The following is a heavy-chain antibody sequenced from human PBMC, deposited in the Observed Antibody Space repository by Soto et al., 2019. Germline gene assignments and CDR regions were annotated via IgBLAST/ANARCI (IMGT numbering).Heavy chain of an antibody. CDR3: ARRPYYDFWSGYYPNFDY. V-gene: IGHV4-39*01. Sequence: SETLSLTCTVSGGSISSSSYYWGWIRQPPGKGLVLIGSIYYSGSTYYNPSLKSRVTISVYTSKNQFSLKLSSVTAADTAVYYCARRPYYDFWSGYYPNFDYWGQGTLVT. CDR1: GGSISSSSYY. D-gene: IGHD3-3*01. J-gene: IGHJ4*02. CDR2: IYYSGST.